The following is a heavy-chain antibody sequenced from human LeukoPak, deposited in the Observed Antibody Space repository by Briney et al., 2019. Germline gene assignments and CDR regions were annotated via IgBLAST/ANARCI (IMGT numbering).Heavy chain of an antibody. CDR3: ATDRSGYDLRGDYYYYMDV. Sequence: ASVKVSCKVSGYTLTELSMHWVRQAPGKGLEWMGGFDPEDGETIYAQKFQGRVTMTEDTSTDTAYMELSSLRSEDTAVYYCATDRSGYDLRGDYYYYMDVWGKGTTVTVSS. V-gene: IGHV1-24*01. CDR2: FDPEDGET. J-gene: IGHJ6*03. CDR1: GYTLTELS. D-gene: IGHD5-12*01.